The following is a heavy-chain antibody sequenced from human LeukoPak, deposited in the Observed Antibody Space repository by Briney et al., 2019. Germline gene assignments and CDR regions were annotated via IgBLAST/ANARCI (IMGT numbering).Heavy chain of an antibody. V-gene: IGHV3-7*01. J-gene: IGHJ5*02. CDR1: GSTFSSYW. D-gene: IGHD6-25*01. Sequence: PGGSLRLSCAASGSTFSSYWMSWVRQAPGKGLEWVANIKQDGSEKYYVDSVKGRFTISRDNAKNSLYLQMNSLRAEDTAVYYCAREHSGWFDPWGQGTLVTVSS. CDR3: AREHSGWFDP. CDR2: IKQDGSEK.